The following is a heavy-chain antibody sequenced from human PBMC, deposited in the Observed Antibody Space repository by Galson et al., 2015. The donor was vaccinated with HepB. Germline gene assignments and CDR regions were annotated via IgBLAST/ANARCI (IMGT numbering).Heavy chain of an antibody. CDR2: ISAYNHNT. D-gene: IGHD1-26*01. V-gene: IGHV1-18*01. CDR1: GYTFSSYG. J-gene: IGHJ5*02. CDR3: ARGTLDESGSYPVFWFDP. Sequence: SVKVSCKASGYTFSSYGVTWVRQAPGQGLEWMGWISAYNHNTNYAQKFQGRVTMTTDTSTSTAYMELRSLISDDTAVYYCARGTLDESGSYPVFWFDPWGQGTLVTVSS.